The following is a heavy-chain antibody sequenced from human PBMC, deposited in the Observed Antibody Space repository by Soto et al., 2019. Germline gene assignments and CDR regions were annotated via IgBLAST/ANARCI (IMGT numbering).Heavy chain of an antibody. D-gene: IGHD3-22*01. Sequence: EVQLLESGGGLVQPGGSLRLSCAASGITISNYPMSWVRQAPGKGLDWVSGISGSGDRTYYADSAKGRFTISKDISRNSLSLQLDSLGVEDTAVYFCVKDDGGYPSTAPHWGKGTLVTVSS. CDR3: VKDDGGYPSTAPH. V-gene: IGHV3-23*01. CDR2: ISGSGDRT. CDR1: GITISNYP. J-gene: IGHJ1*01.